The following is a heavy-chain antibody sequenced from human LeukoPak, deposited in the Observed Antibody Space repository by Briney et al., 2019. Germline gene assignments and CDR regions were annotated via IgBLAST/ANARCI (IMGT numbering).Heavy chain of an antibody. D-gene: IGHD3-10*02. CDR2: IPGSGGIT. J-gene: IGHJ5*02. CDR1: GFTFSTYA. V-gene: IGHV3-23*01. Sequence: PGGSLRLSCAASGFTFSTYAMSWVRQAPGKGLDWVSTIPGSGGITYYADSVKGRFIISRDNSKNTVYLQMNSLRAEDTAVYYCVKDYYVAWGQGTLVTVSS. CDR3: VKDYYVA.